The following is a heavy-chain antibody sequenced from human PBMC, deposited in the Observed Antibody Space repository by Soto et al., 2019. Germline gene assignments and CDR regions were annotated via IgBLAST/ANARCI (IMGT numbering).Heavy chain of an antibody. CDR2: ISYEGRNK. J-gene: IGHJ4*02. Sequence: VPLVESGGDVIHSGKSLRLSCAVSGFTFSLYGMHWIRQAPGKGLEWVAFISYEGRNKYYADSVKGRFTISRDNSKNTVSLQMDSLRPEDTAVYYCAKGRDSTLLRWQYFDNWGQGTQVTVSS. D-gene: IGHD4-4*01. CDR3: AKGRDSTLLRWQYFDN. V-gene: IGHV3-30*18. CDR1: GFTFSLYG.